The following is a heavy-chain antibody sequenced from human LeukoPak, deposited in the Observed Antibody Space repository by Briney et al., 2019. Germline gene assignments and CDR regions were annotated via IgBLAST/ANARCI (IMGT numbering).Heavy chain of an antibody. V-gene: IGHV1-69*05. CDR3: ASRSGSQTYYYDSSGYYPN. CDR1: GGTFSSYA. J-gene: IGHJ4*02. D-gene: IGHD3-22*01. Sequence: SVKVSCKVSGGTFSSYAISWVRQAPGQGLEWMGRIIPIFGTANYAQKFQGRVTITTDESTSTAYMELSSLRSEDTAVYYCASRSGSQTYYYDSSGYYPNWGQGTLVTVSS. CDR2: IIPIFGTA.